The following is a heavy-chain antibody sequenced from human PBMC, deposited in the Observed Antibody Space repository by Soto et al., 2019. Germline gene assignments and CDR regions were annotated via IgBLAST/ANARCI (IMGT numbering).Heavy chain of an antibody. CDR3: AKKVNSGSGSQYFDY. D-gene: IGHD3-10*01. V-gene: IGHV1-8*01. CDR2: MNPNSGNT. CDR1: AYTVTRYD. J-gene: IGHJ4*02. Sequence: DSVNVSCQAYAYTVTRYDITRVLQAIGQGLEWMGSMNPNSGNTGYAQKFQGRVTMTRNTSISTAYMELSSLRSEDTAIYYCAKKVNSGSGSQYFDYWGQGILLTVYS.